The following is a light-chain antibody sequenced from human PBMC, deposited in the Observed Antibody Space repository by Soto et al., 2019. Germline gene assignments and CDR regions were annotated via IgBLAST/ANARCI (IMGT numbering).Light chain of an antibody. CDR2: DVS. J-gene: IGLJ1*01. CDR3: SSYTSSSTYV. V-gene: IGLV2-14*01. CDR1: SSDVGGYNY. Sequence: QSALTQPASVSGSPGQSITISCTGTSSDVGGYNYVSWYQQHPGKAPKLMIYDVSNRPSWVSTRFSGSKSGNTASLTISGLEADDEADYYCSSYTSSSTYVFGTGTKLTVL.